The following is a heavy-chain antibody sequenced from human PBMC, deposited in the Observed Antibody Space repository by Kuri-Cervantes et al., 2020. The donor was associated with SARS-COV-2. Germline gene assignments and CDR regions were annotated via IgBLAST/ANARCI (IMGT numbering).Heavy chain of an antibody. Sequence: SETLSLTCTVSGGSISSYYWSWIRQPPGKGLEWIGYIYYSGGTNYNPSLKSRVTISVDTSKNQFSLKLSSVTAADTAVYYCARRSNWAAFFDYWGQGTLVTVSS. CDR3: ARRSNWAAFFDY. D-gene: IGHD7-27*01. CDR1: GGSISSYY. J-gene: IGHJ4*02. V-gene: IGHV4-59*01. CDR2: IYYSGGT.